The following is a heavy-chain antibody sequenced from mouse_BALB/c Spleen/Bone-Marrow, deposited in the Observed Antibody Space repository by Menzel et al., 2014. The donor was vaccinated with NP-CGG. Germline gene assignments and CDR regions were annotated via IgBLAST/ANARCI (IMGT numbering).Heavy chain of an antibody. CDR2: ILLGSGST. D-gene: IGHD1-2*01. Sequence: QVQLQQPGAELMKPGASVKISCKATGYTFSSYWIEWVKQRPGHGLEWIGEILLGSGSTNYNEKFKGKATFTAATSSNTAYMHLSSLTSEDSAVYYCARGLLRPYYAMDYWGQGTSVPVSS. CDR3: ARGLLRPYYAMDY. CDR1: GYTFSSYW. J-gene: IGHJ4*01. V-gene: IGHV1-9*01.